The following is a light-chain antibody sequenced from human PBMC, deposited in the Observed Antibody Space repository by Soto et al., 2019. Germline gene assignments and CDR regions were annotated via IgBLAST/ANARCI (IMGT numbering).Light chain of an antibody. V-gene: IGLV4-69*01. J-gene: IGLJ2*01. Sequence: QSVLTQSPSPSASLGASVKLTCTLSSGHSSYAIAWHQQQPEKGPRYLMKLNSDGSHSKGDGIPDRFSGSSSGAERYLTISSLQSEDEADYYCQTWGTGIVVFGGGTKLTVL. CDR1: SGHSSYA. CDR2: LNSDGSH. CDR3: QTWGTGIVV.